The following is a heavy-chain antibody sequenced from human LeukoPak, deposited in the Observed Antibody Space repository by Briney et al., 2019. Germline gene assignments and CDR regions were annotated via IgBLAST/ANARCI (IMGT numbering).Heavy chain of an antibody. V-gene: IGHV4-61*01. CDR3: ATFFDFWFGP. J-gene: IGHJ5*02. D-gene: IGHD5/OR15-5a*01. CDR1: GVSVSSGSYF. CDR2: IYHDGST. Sequence: SETLSLTCTVSGVSVSSGSYFWSWIRQPPGEGPQWIGYIYHDGSTNYSPSLRSRVSISVDTSKNQFSLKLSSVTTAYTAVYFCATFFDFWFGPWGQGTQVTVSS.